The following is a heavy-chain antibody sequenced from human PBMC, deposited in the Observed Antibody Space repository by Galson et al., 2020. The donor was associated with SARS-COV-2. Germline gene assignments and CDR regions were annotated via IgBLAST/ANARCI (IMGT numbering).Heavy chain of an antibody. CDR3: ASPQSTIFGVVTFDY. CDR1: GFTFSSYA. Sequence: GESLKISCAASGFTFSSYAMHWVRQAPGKGLEWVAVISYDGSNKYYADSVKGRFTISRDNSKNTLYLQMNSLRAEDTAVYYCASPQSTIFGVVTFDYWGQGTLVTVSS. D-gene: IGHD3-3*01. V-gene: IGHV3-30-3*01. J-gene: IGHJ4*02. CDR2: ISYDGSNK.